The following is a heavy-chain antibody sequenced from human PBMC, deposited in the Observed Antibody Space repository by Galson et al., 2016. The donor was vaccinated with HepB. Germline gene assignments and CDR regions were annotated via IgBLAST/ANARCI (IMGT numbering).Heavy chain of an antibody. Sequence: SLRLSCAASGFSFSSYAMSWARQAPGKGLEWVAVIWYDRGKEYYTESVKGRFTISRDNSKNTLYLEMNTLRVEDTAVYFCARGSSSRSIYYYYYYTMDVWGQGTTVTVSS. CDR1: GFSFSSYA. D-gene: IGHD6-6*01. J-gene: IGHJ6*02. CDR3: ARGSSSRSIYYYYYYTMDV. CDR2: IWYDRGKE. V-gene: IGHV3-33*08.